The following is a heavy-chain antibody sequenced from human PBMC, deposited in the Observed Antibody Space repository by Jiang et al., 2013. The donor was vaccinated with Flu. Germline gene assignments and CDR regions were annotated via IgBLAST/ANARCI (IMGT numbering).Heavy chain of an antibody. CDR2: IYPGDSDT. Sequence: GYSFTSYWIGWVRQMPGKGLEWMGIIYPGDSDTRYSPSFQGQVTISADKSISTAYLQWSSLKASDTAMYYCARGYFSGDDAFDIWGQGTMVTVSS. CDR3: ARGYFSGDDAFDI. D-gene: IGHD2-21*01. V-gene: IGHV5-51*01. J-gene: IGHJ3*02. CDR1: GYSFTSYW.